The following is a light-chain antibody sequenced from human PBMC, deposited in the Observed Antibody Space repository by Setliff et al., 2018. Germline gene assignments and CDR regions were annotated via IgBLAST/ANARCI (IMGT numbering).Light chain of an antibody. J-gene: IGLJ2*01. CDR3: ATWDFSLRGVV. CDR1: SSNIGSSY. Sequence: QSVLAQPPSVSAAPRQKVTISCSGSSSNIGSSYVSWYQQVPGTAPKLLIYDNNKRPSGIPDRFSGSKSGASGTLDITGLQTGDEAEYYCATWDFSLRGVVFGGGTQLT. CDR2: DNN. V-gene: IGLV1-51*01.